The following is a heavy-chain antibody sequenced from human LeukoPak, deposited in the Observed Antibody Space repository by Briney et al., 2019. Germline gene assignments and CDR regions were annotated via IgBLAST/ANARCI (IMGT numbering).Heavy chain of an antibody. CDR2: INHSGST. CDR3: ARNRAHLEWLTYGGYYYYGMDV. V-gene: IGHV4-39*07. J-gene: IGHJ6*02. CDR1: GGSISSSSYY. D-gene: IGHD3-3*01. Sequence: PSETLSLTCTVSGGSISSSSYYWSWIRQPPGKGLEWIGEINHSGSTNYNPSLKSRVTISVDTSKNQFSLKLSSVTAADTAVYYCARNRAHLEWLTYGGYYYYGMDVWGQGTTVTVSS.